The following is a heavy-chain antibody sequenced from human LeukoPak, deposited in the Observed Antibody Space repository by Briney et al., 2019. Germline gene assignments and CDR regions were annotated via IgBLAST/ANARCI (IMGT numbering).Heavy chain of an antibody. J-gene: IGHJ5*02. D-gene: IGHD3-22*01. V-gene: IGHV3-21*01. Sequence: GGSLRLSCAASGFTFSSYSMNWVRQAPGKGLEWVSSISSSISFIYYADSVKGRFTISRDNAKDSLFLQMNSLRAEDTAVYYCAKEPVAYDSSGYYVSPSAWGQGTLVTVSS. CDR3: AKEPVAYDSSGYYVSPSA. CDR2: ISSSISFI. CDR1: GFTFSSYS.